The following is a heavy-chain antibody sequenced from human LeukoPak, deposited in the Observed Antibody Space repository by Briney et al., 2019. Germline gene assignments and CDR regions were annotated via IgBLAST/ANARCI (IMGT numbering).Heavy chain of an antibody. CDR2: INPSGGST. CDR1: GYTFTSYY. V-gene: IGHV1-46*01. D-gene: IGHD3-22*01. J-gene: IGHJ3*02. Sequence: ASVKLSCKASGYTFTSYYMHWVRQAPGQGLEWMGIINPSGGSTSYAQKSQGRVTMTRDTSTSTVYMELSSLRSEDTAVYYCARGAYYYECSGYNGAFDIWGQGTMVTVSS. CDR3: ARGAYYYECSGYNGAFDI.